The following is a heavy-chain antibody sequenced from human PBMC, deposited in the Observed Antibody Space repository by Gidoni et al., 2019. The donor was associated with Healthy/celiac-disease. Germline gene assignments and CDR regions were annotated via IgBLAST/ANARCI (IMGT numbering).Heavy chain of an antibody. Sequence: QVQLVQSGAEVKKPGASVKVSCKASGYTFTSYAMHWVRQAPGQRLEWMGWINAGNGNTKYSQKFQGRVTITRDTSASTAYMELSSLRSEDTAVYYCARNPPSLASGADYWGQGTLVTVSS. D-gene: IGHD3-16*01. J-gene: IGHJ4*02. CDR2: INAGNGNT. CDR3: ARNPPSLASGADY. CDR1: GYTFTSYA. V-gene: IGHV1-3*01.